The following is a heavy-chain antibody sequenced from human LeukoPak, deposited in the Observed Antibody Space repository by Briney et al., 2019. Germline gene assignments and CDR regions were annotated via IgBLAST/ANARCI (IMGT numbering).Heavy chain of an antibody. D-gene: IGHD3-10*01. Sequence: GGSLRLSCAASGFTFSSYAMSWVRQAPGKGLEWVSAISGSGGSTYYADSMKGRFTISRDNSKNTLYLQMNSLRAEDTAVYYCAKIQLLWFGELLSLSYYFDYWGQGTLVTVSS. CDR3: AKIQLLWFGELLSLSYYFDY. J-gene: IGHJ4*02. CDR1: GFTFSSYA. V-gene: IGHV3-23*01. CDR2: ISGSGGST.